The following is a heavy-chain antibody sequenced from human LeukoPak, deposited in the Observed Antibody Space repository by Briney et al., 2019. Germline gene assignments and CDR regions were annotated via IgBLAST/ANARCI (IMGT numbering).Heavy chain of an antibody. J-gene: IGHJ5*02. V-gene: IGHV1-24*01. D-gene: IGHD1-1*01. CDR2: VNPEDGET. Sequence: ASVKVSCKVSGYTLTELSIHWVRQAPGKGREWMGGVNPEDGETIYAQKFQGRVTMTEDTPIDTTYMEVSSLRSEDTAVYFCAIAQNWKAGWFDPWGQGTLVTVSS. CDR1: GYTLTELS. CDR3: AIAQNWKAGWFDP.